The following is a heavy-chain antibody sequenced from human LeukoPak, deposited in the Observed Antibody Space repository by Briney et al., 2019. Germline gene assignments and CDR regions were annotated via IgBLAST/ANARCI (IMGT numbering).Heavy chain of an antibody. CDR2: VNNDGSRT. V-gene: IGHV3-74*01. Sequence: PGGSLRLSCAASGFTFSTYWMNWVRQAPGKGLVWVSRVNNDGSRTSYADSVKGRFTISRDNTKNTLYLQMNSLRAEDTAVYYCARDLNDLLQNYRSTWYPADYWGQGTLVTVSS. D-gene: IGHD6-13*01. CDR1: GFTFSTYW. J-gene: IGHJ4*02. CDR3: ARDLNDLLQNYRSTWYPADY.